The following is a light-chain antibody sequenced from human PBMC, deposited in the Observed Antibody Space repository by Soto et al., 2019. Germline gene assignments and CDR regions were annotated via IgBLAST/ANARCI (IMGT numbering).Light chain of an antibody. CDR1: QSISSW. Sequence: DIPMTQSPSTLSSSVGDRVTITCRASQSISSWLAWYQQKPGKAPKLLIYDASSLESGVPSRFSGSGSGTEFTLTISSLQPDDFATYYCQQYNSYSQTFGQGTKVDIK. J-gene: IGKJ1*01. V-gene: IGKV1-5*01. CDR3: QQYNSYSQT. CDR2: DAS.